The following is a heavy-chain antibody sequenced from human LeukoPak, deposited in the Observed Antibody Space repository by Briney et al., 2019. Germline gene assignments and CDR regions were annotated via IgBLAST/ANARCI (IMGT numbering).Heavy chain of an antibody. V-gene: IGHV1-2*02. CDR1: GYTFTGYY. CDR2: INPNSGGT. CDR3: ARQAQPYYYMDV. Sequence: ASVKVSCKASGYTFTGYYMHWVRQAPGQGLEWMGWINPNSGGTNYAQKLQGRVTMTTDTSTSTAYMELRSLRSDDTAVYYCARQAQPYYYMDVWGKGTTVTVSS. J-gene: IGHJ6*03.